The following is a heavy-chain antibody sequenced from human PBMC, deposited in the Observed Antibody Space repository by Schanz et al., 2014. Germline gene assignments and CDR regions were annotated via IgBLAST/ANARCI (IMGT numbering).Heavy chain of an antibody. V-gene: IGHV3-48*01. D-gene: IGHD3-10*01. CDR3: ARLPVGYGSGIWDV. Sequence: EADLVESGGGLIQRGESLRLSCSASGFSFSSYSMNWVRQAPGKGLEWVSYISGTTTYTNYADSVKGRFTISRDNAKNSLFLQMNSLRVEDTAVYYCARLPVGYGSGIWDVWGQGTSVTVSS. CDR1: GFSFSSYS. CDR2: ISGTTTYT. J-gene: IGHJ6*02.